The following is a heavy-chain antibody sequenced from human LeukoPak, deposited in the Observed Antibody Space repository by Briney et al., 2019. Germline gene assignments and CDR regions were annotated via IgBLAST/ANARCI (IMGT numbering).Heavy chain of an antibody. V-gene: IGHV3-23*01. CDR1: GFTFSSYA. CDR3: TKHWRSTSSYFYYGMDV. D-gene: IGHD2-2*01. Sequence: PGGSLRLSCAASGFTFSSYAMSWVRQAPGKGLEWVSAISGSGGSTYYADSVKGRFTISRDNSKNALHLQMNSLRAEDTAVYYCTKHWRSTSSYFYYGMDVWGQGTTVTVSS. CDR2: ISGSGGST. J-gene: IGHJ6*02.